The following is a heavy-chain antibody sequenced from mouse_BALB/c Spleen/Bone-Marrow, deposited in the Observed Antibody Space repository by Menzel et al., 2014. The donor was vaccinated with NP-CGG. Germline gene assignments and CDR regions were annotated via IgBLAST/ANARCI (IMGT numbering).Heavy chain of an antibody. V-gene: IGHV3-2*02. CDR3: ARASYYDNFFDY. D-gene: IGHD2-4*01. CDR2: ISYSGST. CDR1: GYSITSAYA. J-gene: IGHJ2*01. Sequence: VKLVESCPGLVKPSQSLSLTCTVTGYSITSAYAWNWLRQFPGNTLEWMGYISYSGSTDYNPSLKSRISITRDTSKNQYFLQLNSVTTEDTATYYCARASYYDNFFDYWGQGTTRTVSS.